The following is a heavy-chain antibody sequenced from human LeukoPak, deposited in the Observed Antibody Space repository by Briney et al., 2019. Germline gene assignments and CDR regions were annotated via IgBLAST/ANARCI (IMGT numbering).Heavy chain of an antibody. CDR3: AKSDILLWFGEIHGMDV. CDR2: ISGDGGST. D-gene: IGHD3-10*01. J-gene: IGHJ6*02. Sequence: PGGSLRLSCAASGFTFDDYAMHWVRQAPGKGLEWVSLISGDGGSTYYADSVKGRFTISRDNSKNSLYLQMNSLRTEDTALYYCAKSDILLWFGEIHGMDVWGQGTTVTVSS. CDR1: GFTFDDYA. V-gene: IGHV3-43*02.